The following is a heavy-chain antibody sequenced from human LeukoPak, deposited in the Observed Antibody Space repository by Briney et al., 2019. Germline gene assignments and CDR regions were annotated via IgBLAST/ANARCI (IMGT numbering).Heavy chain of an antibody. CDR1: GFTLSDYF. D-gene: IGHD3-10*01. J-gene: IGHJ4*02. V-gene: IGHV3-11*01. CDR3: ARRSYGSGSDHFDY. CDR2: ISTSGRSI. Sequence: GGSLRLSCAASGFTLSDYFMTWIRQAPGKGLEWVSYISTSGRSIDYADSVRGRFTISRDNAKNSLYLQMNSLRAEDTAVYYCARRSYGSGSDHFDYWGQGTLVTVSS.